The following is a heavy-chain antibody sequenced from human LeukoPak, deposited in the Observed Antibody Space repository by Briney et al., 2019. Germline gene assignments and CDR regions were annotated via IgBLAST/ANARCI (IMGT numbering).Heavy chain of an antibody. Sequence: PGRSLRLSCAASGFTFSSYGMHWVRQAPGKGLEWVAVIWYDGSNKYYADSVKGRFTISRDNSKNTLYLQMNSLRAEDTAVYYCARDGGLHYYFVYWGQGTLVTVSS. CDR1: GFTFSSYG. CDR3: ARDGGLHYYFVY. D-gene: IGHD3-16*01. V-gene: IGHV3-33*01. J-gene: IGHJ4*02. CDR2: IWYDGSNK.